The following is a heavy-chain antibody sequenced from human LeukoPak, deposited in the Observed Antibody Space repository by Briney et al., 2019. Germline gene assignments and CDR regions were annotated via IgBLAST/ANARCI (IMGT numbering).Heavy chain of an antibody. V-gene: IGHV4-39*01. CDR1: GGSISSSSYY. CDR2: IYYSGST. J-gene: IGHJ1*01. D-gene: IGHD6-13*01. Sequence: SEALSLTCTVPGGSISSSSYYWGWIRQPPGKGLEWIGSIYYSGSTYYNPSLKSRVTISVDTSKNQFSLKLSSVTAADTAVYYCARRGYYSIAAAGYFQHWGQGTLVTVSS. CDR3: ARRGYYSIAAAGYFQH.